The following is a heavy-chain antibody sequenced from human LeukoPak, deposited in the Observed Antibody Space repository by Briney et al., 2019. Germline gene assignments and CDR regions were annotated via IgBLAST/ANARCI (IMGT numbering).Heavy chain of an antibody. CDR3: ARGRSAPSGTSGNWFDP. J-gene: IGHJ5*02. D-gene: IGHD2-2*01. V-gene: IGHV4-34*01. CDR2: INHSGST. CDR1: GGSFSGYY. Sequence: SETLSLTCAVYGGSFSGYYWSWIRQPPGKGLEWIGEINHSGSTNYNPSLKSRVTISVDTSKNQFSPKLSSVTAADTAVYYCARGRSAPSGTSGNWFDPWGQGTLVTVSS.